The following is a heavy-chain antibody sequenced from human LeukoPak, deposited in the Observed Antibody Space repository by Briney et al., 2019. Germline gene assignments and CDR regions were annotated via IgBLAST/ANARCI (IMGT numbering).Heavy chain of an antibody. CDR1: GGSISSYY. J-gene: IGHJ4*02. V-gene: IGHV4-4*07. D-gene: IGHD6-19*01. CDR2: IYTTGST. CDR3: ARAGYSSGWHDY. Sequence: SETLSLTCTVSGGSISSYYWTWIRQPAGKGLEWIGRIYTTGSTNYNPSLKSRVTISVGTSKNQFSLKLSSVTAADTAVYYCARAGYSSGWHDYWGQGTLVTVSS.